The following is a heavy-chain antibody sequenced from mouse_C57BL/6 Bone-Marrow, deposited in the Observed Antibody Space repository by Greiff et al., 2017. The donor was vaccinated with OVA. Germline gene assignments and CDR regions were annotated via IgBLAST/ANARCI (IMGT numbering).Heavy chain of an antibody. D-gene: IGHD1-1*01. J-gene: IGHJ1*03. V-gene: IGHV2-9*01. CDR2: IWGGGST. CDR3: AKQGSTTVVAPTLNWYFDV. Sequence: VKLMESGPGLVAPSQSLSITCTVSGFSLTSYGVDWVRQPPGKGLEWLGVIWGGGSTNYNSALMSRLSISKDNSKSQVFLKMNSLQTDDTAMYYCAKQGSTTVVAPTLNWYFDVWGTGTTVTVSS. CDR1: GFSLTSYG.